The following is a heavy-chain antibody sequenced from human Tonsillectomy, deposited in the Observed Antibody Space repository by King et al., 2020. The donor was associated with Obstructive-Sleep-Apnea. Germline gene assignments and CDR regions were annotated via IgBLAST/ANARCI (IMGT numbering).Heavy chain of an antibody. Sequence: EVQLVESGGGLVQPGRSLRLSCTASGFTFGDYAMSWFRQAPGKGLQWVGFIRSKPYGGTTEYAASVKGRFTISRDDSKSFAYLQMNSLKTEDTAVYYCSRDPGVVVITYDACDIWGQGTMVTVSS. V-gene: IGHV3-49*03. CDR2: IRSKPYGGTT. D-gene: IGHD3-22*01. CDR3: SRDPGVVVITYDACDI. J-gene: IGHJ3*02. CDR1: GFTFGDYA.